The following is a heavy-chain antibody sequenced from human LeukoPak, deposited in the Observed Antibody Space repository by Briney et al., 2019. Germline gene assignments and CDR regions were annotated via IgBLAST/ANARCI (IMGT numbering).Heavy chain of an antibody. J-gene: IGHJ4*02. V-gene: IGHV4-59*01. CDR1: GGSISSYY. CDR2: IYYSGST. Sequence: PSETLSLTCTVSGGSISSYYWSGIRQPPGKGLEWIGYIYYSGSTNYNPSLKSRVTISVDTSKNQFSLKLSSVTAADTAVYYCARGGDYDYVWGSYRYNYWGQGTLVTVSS. D-gene: IGHD3-16*02. CDR3: ARGGDYDYVWGSYRYNY.